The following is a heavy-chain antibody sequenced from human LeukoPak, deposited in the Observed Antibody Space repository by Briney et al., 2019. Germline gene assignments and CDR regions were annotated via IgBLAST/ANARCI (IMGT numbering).Heavy chain of an antibody. J-gene: IGHJ5*02. Sequence: GGSLRLSCAASGFTFSNYAMSWVRQAPGKGLEWVSVISAFGGSTYYADSVKGRFTISRDSSKSTLYVQMNSLRAEDTAVYYCAKDRGSSDYGISVRGRNCFDPWGQGTLVTVSS. D-gene: IGHD5-12*01. CDR3: AKDRGSSDYGISVRGRNCFDP. CDR1: GFTFSNYA. CDR2: ISAFGGST. V-gene: IGHV3-23*01.